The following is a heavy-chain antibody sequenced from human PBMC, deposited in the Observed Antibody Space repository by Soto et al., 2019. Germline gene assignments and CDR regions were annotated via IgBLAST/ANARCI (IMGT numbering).Heavy chain of an antibody. CDR3: AKGFKTLDAFDI. Sequence: GGSLRLSCAASGFTFSSYGMSWVRQAPGKGLEWVSGISGSGGTTYYADSVKGRFTISRDNSKNTLYVQMNSLRAEDTAVYYCAKGFKTLDAFDIWGQGTMVTVSS. CDR2: ISGSGGTT. J-gene: IGHJ3*02. CDR1: GFTFSSYG. V-gene: IGHV3-23*01.